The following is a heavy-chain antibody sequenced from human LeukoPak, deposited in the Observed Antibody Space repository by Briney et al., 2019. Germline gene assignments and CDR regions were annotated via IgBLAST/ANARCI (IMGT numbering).Heavy chain of an antibody. D-gene: IGHD3-10*01. V-gene: IGHV3-30*02. CDR2: IRYDGSNK. J-gene: IGHJ4*02. Sequence: GGSLRLSCAASGFTFSSYGMHWVRQAPGKGLEWVAFIRYDGSNKYYADSVKGRFTISRDNSKNTLYLQMNSLRAEDTAVYYCAKEDGVGWFGEFAIDLDYWGQGTLVTVSS. CDR3: AKEDGVGWFGEFAIDLDY. CDR1: GFTFSSYG.